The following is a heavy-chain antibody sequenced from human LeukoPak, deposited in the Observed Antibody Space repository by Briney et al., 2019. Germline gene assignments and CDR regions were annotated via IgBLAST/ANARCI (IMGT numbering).Heavy chain of an antibody. CDR3: ARGRPLWFGEVTRSCYFVN. CDR1: GGSFTSYY. J-gene: IGHJ4*02. CDR2: INHSGST. V-gene: IGHV4-34*01. Sequence: STTLSLTCDVNGGSFTSYYLSWVRQPPGQGLEWMGVINHSGSTKYNPSLKSRVTISVDTSKNQFYLKLSSVTAADTAVYYCARGRPLWFGEVTRSCYFVNWGQGTLVTASS. D-gene: IGHD3-10*01.